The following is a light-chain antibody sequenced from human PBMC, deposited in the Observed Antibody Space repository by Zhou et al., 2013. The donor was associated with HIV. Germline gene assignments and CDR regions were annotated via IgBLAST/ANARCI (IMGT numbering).Light chain of an antibody. V-gene: IGKV1-39*01. Sequence: DIQMTQPPSVSASIGDRVTINCQSSQSISSYVNWYQQKPGKVPKLLIFESSRVNSGVPPRFRGSGSGTDFSLTISPLQAEDFATYYCQQGYKLPLSFGVGTRV. CDR3: QQGYKLPLS. J-gene: IGKJ4*01. CDR2: ESS. CDR1: QSISSY.